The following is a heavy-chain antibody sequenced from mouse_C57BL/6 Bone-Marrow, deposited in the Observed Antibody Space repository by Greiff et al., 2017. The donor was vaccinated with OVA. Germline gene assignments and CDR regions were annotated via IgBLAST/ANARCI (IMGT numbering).Heavy chain of an antibody. D-gene: IGHD2-14*01. CDR2: IYPGNSDT. CDR1: GYTFTSYW. CDR3: TSSRYDGSSAWFAY. Sequence: EVQLQQSGTVLARPGASVKMSCKTSGYTFTSYWMHWVKQRPGQGLEWIGAIYPGNSDTSYNQKFKGKAQLTAVPSASTAYMELSSLTNEDSAVYYCTSSRYDGSSAWFAYWGQGTLVTVSA. J-gene: IGHJ3*01. V-gene: IGHV1-5*01.